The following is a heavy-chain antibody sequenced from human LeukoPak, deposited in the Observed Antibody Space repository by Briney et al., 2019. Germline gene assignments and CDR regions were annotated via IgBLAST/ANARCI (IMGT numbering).Heavy chain of an antibody. CDR2: IYYSGST. CDR3: ARGRHSSGWYSGGYYFDY. Sequence: PSETLSLTCTVSGGSISSYYWSWIRQPPGKGLEWIGYIYYSGSTNYNPSLKSRVTISVDTSKNQFSLKLSSVTAADTAVCYCARGRHSSGWYSGGYYFDYWGQGTLVTVSS. CDR1: GGSISSYY. D-gene: IGHD6-19*01. V-gene: IGHV4-59*01. J-gene: IGHJ4*02.